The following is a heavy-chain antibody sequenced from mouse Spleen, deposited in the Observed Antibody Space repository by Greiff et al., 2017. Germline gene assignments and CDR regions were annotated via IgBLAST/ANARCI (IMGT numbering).Heavy chain of an antibody. Sequence: VQLKESGPELVKPGDSVKISCKASGYSFTGYFMNWVMQSHGKSLEWIGRINPYNGDTFYNQKFKGKATLTVDKSSSTAHMELRSLTSEDSAVYYCARSITTVVEDYDYFAYWGQGTLVTVSA. V-gene: IGHV1-20*01. CDR2: INPYNGDT. J-gene: IGHJ3*01. CDR3: ARSITTVVEDYDYFAY. D-gene: IGHD1-1*01. CDR1: GYSFTGYF.